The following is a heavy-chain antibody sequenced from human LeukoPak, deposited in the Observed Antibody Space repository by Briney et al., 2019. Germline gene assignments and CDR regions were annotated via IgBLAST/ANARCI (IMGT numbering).Heavy chain of an antibody. CDR3: ARGDWFDP. J-gene: IGHJ5*02. CDR2: VSGYNGNT. D-gene: IGHD2-21*01. CDR1: GYTFTSYD. V-gene: IGHV1-18*01. Sequence: GASMKVSCKASGYTFTSYDINWVRQAPGQGLEWMGWVSGYNGNTNYAQKFEGRVAMTTDTSSSTAYMELRSLRSDDTAIYYCARGDWFDPWGQGTLVTVSS.